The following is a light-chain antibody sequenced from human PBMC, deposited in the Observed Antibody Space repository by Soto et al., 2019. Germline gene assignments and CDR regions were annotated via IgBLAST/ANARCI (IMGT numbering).Light chain of an antibody. V-gene: IGKV3-20*01. CDR3: QQYVSSFT. CDR1: QSVSSSY. CDR2: GAS. Sequence: EIVLTQSPGTLSLSPGERATLSCRASQSVSSSYLAWYQQKPGQAPRLLIYGASSRATGIPDRFSGSGSGTDFTLTISRLEPEVIAVYYCQQYVSSFTFGGGTKVDIK. J-gene: IGKJ4*01.